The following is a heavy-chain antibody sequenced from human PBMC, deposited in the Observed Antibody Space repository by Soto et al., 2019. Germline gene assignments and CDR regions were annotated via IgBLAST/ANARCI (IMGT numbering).Heavy chain of an antibody. V-gene: IGHV3-23*01. CDR3: VKGGRYSGYDFPFDY. CDR2: ISNGGGIR. J-gene: IGHJ4*02. Sequence: GGSLRLSCAASEFTFSNFAMSWVRQAPGKGLEWVSGISNGGGIRYYADSVKGRFTISRDNSKNTLYLQMDSLRAEDTALYYCVKGGRYSGYDFPFDYWGQGTLVTVSS. D-gene: IGHD5-12*01. CDR1: EFTFSNFA.